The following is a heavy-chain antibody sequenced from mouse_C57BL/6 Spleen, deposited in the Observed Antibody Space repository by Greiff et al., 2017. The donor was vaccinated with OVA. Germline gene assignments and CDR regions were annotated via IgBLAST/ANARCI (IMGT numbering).Heavy chain of an antibody. CDR2: INPNNGGT. CDR3: ARKGAYYGSYGSPFAY. V-gene: IGHV1-26*01. J-gene: IGHJ3*01. D-gene: IGHD2-10*01. Sequence: VQLQQSGPELVKPGASVKISCKASGYTFTDYYMNWVKQSHGKSLEWIGDINPNNGGTSSNKKFKGKATLTVDKSSSTAYRERRRLTSEDSAVYYCARKGAYYGSYGSPFAYWGQGTLVTVSA. CDR1: GYTFTDYY.